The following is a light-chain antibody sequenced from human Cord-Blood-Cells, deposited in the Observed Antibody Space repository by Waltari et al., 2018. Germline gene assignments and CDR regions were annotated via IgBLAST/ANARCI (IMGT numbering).Light chain of an antibody. Sequence: SYVLTQPPSVSVAPGKTARITCGGNNIGSKSVHGYQQKPGQAPVLVIYYDSDRPSGIPERFSGSNSGNTATLTISRVEAGDEADYYCQVWESSSDYVFGTGTKVTVL. CDR2: YDS. CDR3: QVWESSSDYV. CDR1: NIGSKS. V-gene: IGLV3-21*01. J-gene: IGLJ1*01.